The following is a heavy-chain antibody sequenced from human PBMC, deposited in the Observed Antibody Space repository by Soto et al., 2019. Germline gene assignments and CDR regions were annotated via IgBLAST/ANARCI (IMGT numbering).Heavy chain of an antibody. Sequence: ASVKVSCKASGYTFTKYDINWVRQATGQGLEWMGWMNPNNGDTEYAQRFQGRVTMTMNTAITTAYMELSSLRSDDTAFYYCVRKTDSRELWGQGTLVTVSS. J-gene: IGHJ4*02. CDR2: MNPNNGDT. CDR1: GYTFTKYD. D-gene: IGHD2-21*02. V-gene: IGHV1-8*01. CDR3: VRKTDSREL.